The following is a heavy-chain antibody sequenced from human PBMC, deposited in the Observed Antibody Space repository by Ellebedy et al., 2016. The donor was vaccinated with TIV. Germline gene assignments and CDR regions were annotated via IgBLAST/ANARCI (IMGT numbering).Heavy chain of an antibody. CDR3: ARDLAIFTMIVVVLDY. CDR1: GGTFSSYA. D-gene: IGHD3-22*01. Sequence: SVKVSCXASGGTFSSYAISWVRQAPGQGLEWMGGIIPIFGTANYAQKFQGRVTITADESTSTAYMELSSLRSEDTAVYYCARDLAIFTMIVVVLDYWGQGTLVTVSS. V-gene: IGHV1-69*13. CDR2: IIPIFGTA. J-gene: IGHJ4*02.